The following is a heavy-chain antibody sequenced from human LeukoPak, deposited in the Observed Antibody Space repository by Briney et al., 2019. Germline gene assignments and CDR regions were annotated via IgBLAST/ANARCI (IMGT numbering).Heavy chain of an antibody. V-gene: IGHV1-2*02. CDR3: ATYGADHSSSWYLFDY. D-gene: IGHD6-13*01. J-gene: IGHJ4*02. CDR1: GYTFTGYY. CDR2: INPNSGGT. Sequence: ASVKVSCNASGYTFTGYYMHWVRQAPGQGLEWMGWINPNSGGTNYAQKFQGRVTMTRDTSISTAYMELSRLRSDDTAVYYCATYGADHSSSWYLFDYWGQGTLVTVSS.